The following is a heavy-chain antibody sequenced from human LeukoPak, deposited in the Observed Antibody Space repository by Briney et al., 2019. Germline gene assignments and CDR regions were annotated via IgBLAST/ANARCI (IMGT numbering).Heavy chain of an antibody. V-gene: IGHV3-23*01. J-gene: IGHJ4*02. CDR3: AKDRRFLSTYFDY. Sequence: GGSLRLSCAASGFTFSSNVMGWVRQAPGKGLYWVSGISGSGGTTSYADSVKGRFTISRDNSKNTLYLQMNSLRVEDTAVYYCAKDRRFLSTYFDYWGQGTLVTVSS. CDR1: GFTFSSNV. D-gene: IGHD2/OR15-2a*01. CDR2: ISGSGGTT.